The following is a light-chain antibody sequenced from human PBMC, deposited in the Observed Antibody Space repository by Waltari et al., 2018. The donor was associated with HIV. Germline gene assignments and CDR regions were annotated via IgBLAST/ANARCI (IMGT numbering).Light chain of an antibody. CDR3: TSHTLTRTLL. CDR1: SLDIGLSDF. J-gene: IGLJ3*02. Sequence: QSALTQPASMSGSPGQAITISCTGSSLDIGLSDFVSWYKHLPTTAPQLIISGVVRRPPGIPSRFSASKSGDVASLTISGLQAEDEADYYCTSHTLTRTLLFGGGTRLTVL. V-gene: IGLV2-14*01. CDR2: GVV.